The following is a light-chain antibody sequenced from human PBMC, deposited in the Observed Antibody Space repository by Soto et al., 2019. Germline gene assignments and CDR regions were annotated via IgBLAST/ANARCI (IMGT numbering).Light chain of an antibody. Sequence: DIQMTQSPSTLSASVGDMVTITCRASQSISSWLAWFQQKPGKAPKLLIYDASTLESGVPSRFSGSGSGTEFTLTISSLQPDDFATYYCQQYNTLWTLGQGTKVDI. CDR1: QSISSW. V-gene: IGKV1-5*01. J-gene: IGKJ1*01. CDR2: DAS. CDR3: QQYNTLWT.